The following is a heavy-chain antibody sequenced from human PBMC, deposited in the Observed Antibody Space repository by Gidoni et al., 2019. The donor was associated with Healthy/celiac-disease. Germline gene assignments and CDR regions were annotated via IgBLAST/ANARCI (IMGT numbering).Heavy chain of an antibody. CDR2: ISAYNGNT. CDR3: ARVASSGWYWFDP. Sequence: QVQLVQSGAEVNKHGSTVKVSCTASGYTFTSYGISWVRQAPGQGLEWMGWISAYNGNTNYAQKLQGRVTMTTDTSTSTAYMELRSLRSDDTAVYYCARVASSGWYWFDPWGQGTLVTVSS. D-gene: IGHD6-19*01. V-gene: IGHV1-18*01. J-gene: IGHJ5*02. CDR1: GYTFTSYG.